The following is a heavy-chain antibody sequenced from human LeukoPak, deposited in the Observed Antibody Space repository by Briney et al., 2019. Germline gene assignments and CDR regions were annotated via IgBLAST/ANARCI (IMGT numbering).Heavy chain of an antibody. CDR1: GYTFTSYD. CDR2: MNPNSGNT. Sequence: ASVKVSCKASGYTFTSYDINWVRQATGQGLEWMGWMNPNSGNTGYAQKFQGRVTMTRNTSISTAYMELSSLRSEDTAVYYCARGGRGYGVTVGSYYYYYMDVWGKGTTVTISS. J-gene: IGHJ6*03. CDR3: ARGGRGYGVTVGSYYYYYMDV. D-gene: IGHD6-25*01. V-gene: IGHV1-8*01.